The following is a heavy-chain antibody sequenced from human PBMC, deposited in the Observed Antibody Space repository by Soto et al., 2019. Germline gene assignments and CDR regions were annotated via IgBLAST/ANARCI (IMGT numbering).Heavy chain of an antibody. CDR1: GFTFSSYG. Sequence: GGSLRLSCAASGFTFSSYGMHWVRQAPGKGLEWVAVISYDGSNKYYADSVKGRFTISRDNSKNTLYLQVNSLRAEDTAVYYCAKDLYYDFWSGYPKGMDVWAQGTTVTVSS. CDR3: AKDLYYDFWSGYPKGMDV. CDR2: ISYDGSNK. V-gene: IGHV3-30*18. D-gene: IGHD3-3*01. J-gene: IGHJ6*02.